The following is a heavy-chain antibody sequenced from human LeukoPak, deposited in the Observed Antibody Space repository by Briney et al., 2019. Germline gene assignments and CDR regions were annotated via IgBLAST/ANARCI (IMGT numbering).Heavy chain of an antibody. Sequence: GRSLRLSCAASGFTFSSYAMSWVRQAPGKGLEWVSAISGSGGSTYYADSVKGRFTTSRDNPKNTLYLQMNSLRAEDTAVYYCHRRGSGSSVMWGQGTLVTVSS. D-gene: IGHD3-10*01. J-gene: IGHJ4*02. CDR3: HRRGSGSSVM. CDR2: ISGSGGST. V-gene: IGHV3-23*01. CDR1: GFTFSSYA.